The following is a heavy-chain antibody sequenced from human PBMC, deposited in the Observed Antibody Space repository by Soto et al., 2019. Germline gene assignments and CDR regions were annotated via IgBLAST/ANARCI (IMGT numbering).Heavy chain of an antibody. J-gene: IGHJ3*02. V-gene: IGHV3-30*18. CDR1: GFSFTTYV. CDR3: AKGLLAIVVTTLPSDAFNI. CDR2: ISHDGSYK. Sequence: QVQLVESGGGVVQPGRSLRLSCAASGFSFTTYVMHWVRQAPGKGLEWVAVISHDGSYKYYGDAVKGRFTISRDTSKNAVYLEMNSLRPEDTAVYYCAKGLLAIVVTTLPSDAFNIWGQGTMVTVSS. D-gene: IGHD1-26*01.